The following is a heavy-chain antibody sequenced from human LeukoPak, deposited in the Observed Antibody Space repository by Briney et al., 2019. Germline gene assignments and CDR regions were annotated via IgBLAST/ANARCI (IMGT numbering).Heavy chain of an antibody. CDR3: AQAEKRDSGHRFQH. CDR1: GFTFXXYA. V-gene: IGHV3-23*01. Sequence: GGSLRLSCAASGFTFXXYAMNWVRQGPGEGXXXXXAISGTGXXXXXXXXXXXXXXXXXDNXKNTLXLQMNSLRADDTAVYYCAQAEKRDSGHRFQHWGQGILVTVSS. CDR2: ISGTGXXX. D-gene: IGHD1-26*01. J-gene: IGHJ1*01.